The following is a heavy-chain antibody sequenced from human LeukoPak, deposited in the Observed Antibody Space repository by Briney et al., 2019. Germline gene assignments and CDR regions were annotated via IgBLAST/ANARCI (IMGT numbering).Heavy chain of an antibody. V-gene: IGHV3-64*01. CDR2: ISSKGGST. D-gene: IGHD3-22*01. Sequence: PGGSLRLSCAASGFTFSSYAMHWVRQAPGKGLEYVSAISSKGGSTYYANSVKGRFTISRDNSKSTLYLQMGSLRAEDIAVYYCARYYYDSSGYYYDYWGQGTLVTVSS. CDR3: ARYYYDSSGYYYDY. CDR1: GFTFSSYA. J-gene: IGHJ4*02.